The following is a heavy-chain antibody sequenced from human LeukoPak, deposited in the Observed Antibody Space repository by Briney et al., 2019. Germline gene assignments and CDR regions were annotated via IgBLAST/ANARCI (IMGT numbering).Heavy chain of an antibody. CDR2: INHSGST. CDR1: GGSFSGYY. D-gene: IGHD4-11*01. Sequence: SETLSLTCAVYGGSFSGYYWSWIRQPPGKGLEWIGEINHSGSTNYNPSLKSRVTISVDTSKNQFSLKLSSVTAADTAVYYCAGRPTTVTGSWFDPWGQGTLVTISS. V-gene: IGHV4-34*01. J-gene: IGHJ5*02. CDR3: AGRPTTVTGSWFDP.